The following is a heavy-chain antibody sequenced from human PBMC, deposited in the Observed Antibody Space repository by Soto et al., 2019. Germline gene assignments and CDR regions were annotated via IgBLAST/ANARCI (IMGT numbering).Heavy chain of an antibody. CDR1: GGSISSGGYY. Sequence: QVQLQESGPGLVKPSQTLSLTCTVSGGSISSGGYYWSWIRQHTGKGLEWIGYIYYSGSTNYNPSLKSRVNISVDTSKNQFSLKLSSVTAADTAVYYCARGYCSSTSCFDPWGQGTLVTVSS. CDR3: ARGYCSSTSCFDP. J-gene: IGHJ5*02. D-gene: IGHD2-2*01. V-gene: IGHV4-31*03. CDR2: IYYSGST.